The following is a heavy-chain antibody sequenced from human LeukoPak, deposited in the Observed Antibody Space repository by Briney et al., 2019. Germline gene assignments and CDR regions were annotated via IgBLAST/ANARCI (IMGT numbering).Heavy chain of an antibody. CDR2: ISYIGST. V-gene: IGHV4-59*11. D-gene: IGHD5-12*01. CDR3: ARVAPIRYFDY. J-gene: IGHJ4*02. CDR1: DDSFSSHY. Sequence: SETLSLTCAVSDDSFSSHYWTWIRQPPGKGLEWIGYISYIGSTNYNPSLKSRVTISIDTSKNQFSLKLTSVTAADTAVYYCARVAPIRYFDYWGQGTLVTVSS.